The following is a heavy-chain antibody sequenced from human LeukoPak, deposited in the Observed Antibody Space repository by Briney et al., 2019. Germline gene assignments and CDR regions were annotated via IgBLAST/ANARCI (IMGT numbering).Heavy chain of an antibody. Sequence: GSLRLSCAASGFTFSSYGMHWVRQAPGKGLEWVAVIWYDGSSKYYADSVKGRFTISRDNSKNTLYLQMNSLRAEDTAVYYCAREVEMATIVDWGQGTLVTVSS. J-gene: IGHJ4*02. D-gene: IGHD5-24*01. CDR3: AREVEMATIVD. CDR1: GFTFSSYG. V-gene: IGHV3-33*01. CDR2: IWYDGSSK.